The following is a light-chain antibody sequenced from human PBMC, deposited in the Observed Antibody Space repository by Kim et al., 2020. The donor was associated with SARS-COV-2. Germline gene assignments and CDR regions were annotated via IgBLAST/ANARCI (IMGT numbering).Light chain of an antibody. CDR1: ESVRRY. J-gene: IGKJ1*01. Sequence: SAYPRARATVSCSAGESVRRYLSWYQQKRDQAPRLIICSASSGAAGDPAMFSGSGSGAVFTLTISIQQSEDFAFYYCQQCDNWWTFGQGTKVDIK. V-gene: IGKV3-15*01. CDR3: QQCDNWWT. CDR2: SAS.